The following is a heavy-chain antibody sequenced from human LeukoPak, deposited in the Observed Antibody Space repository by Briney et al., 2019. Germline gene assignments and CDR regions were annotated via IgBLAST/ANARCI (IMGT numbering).Heavy chain of an antibody. CDR1: GYSISSGYY. D-gene: IGHD5-24*01. Sequence: SETLSLTCTVSGYSISSGYYWGWIRQPPGKGLEWIGRIYTSGSTNYNPSLKSRVTISVDTSKNQFSLKLSSVTAADTAVYYCARGGGRDGYNLAYYYYMDVWGKGTTVTVSS. CDR3: ARGGGRDGYNLAYYYYMDV. V-gene: IGHV4-38-2*02. J-gene: IGHJ6*03. CDR2: IYTSGST.